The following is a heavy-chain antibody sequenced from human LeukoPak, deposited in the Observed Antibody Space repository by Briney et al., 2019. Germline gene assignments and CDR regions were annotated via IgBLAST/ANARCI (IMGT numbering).Heavy chain of an antibody. CDR3: ASGGLVSRYLDH. CDR2: ISYSGTT. CDR1: GGSFSSTSYS. J-gene: IGHJ4*02. V-gene: IGHV4-39*07. Sequence: SETLSLTCSVSGGSFSSTSYSWGWIRQPPGKGLEWIGSISYSGTTYYNPSLKSRVTMSVGTSKNQFSLKLSSVSAADTAVYYCASGGLVSRYLDHWGQGTLVTVSS. D-gene: IGHD3-9*01.